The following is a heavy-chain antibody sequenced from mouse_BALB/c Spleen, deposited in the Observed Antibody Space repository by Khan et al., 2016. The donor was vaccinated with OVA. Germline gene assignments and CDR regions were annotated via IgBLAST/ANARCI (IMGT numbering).Heavy chain of an antibody. CDR2: INPSTGYT. CDR1: GYTFTSCW. J-gene: IGHJ4*01. CDR3: AASILFYYSMDY. V-gene: IGHV1-7*01. D-gene: IGHD6-1*01. Sequence: VQLQESGAELAKPGASVKMSCKASGYTFTSCWMHWVKQRPGQGLEWIGYINPSTGYTEYNQKFKDKATLTTDKSSSTAYMQLSSLTSEDSAVYYCAASILFYYSMDYWGQGTSVTVSS.